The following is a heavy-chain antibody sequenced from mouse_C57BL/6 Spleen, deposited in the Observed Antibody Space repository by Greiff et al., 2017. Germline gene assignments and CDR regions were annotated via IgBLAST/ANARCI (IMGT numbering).Heavy chain of an antibody. D-gene: IGHD2-13*01. CDR3: ARRNDYCPDY. V-gene: IGHV1-59*01. CDR1: GYTFTSYW. J-gene: IGHJ2*01. CDR2: IDPSDSYT. Sequence: QVQLQQPGAELVRPGTSVKLSCKASGYTFTSYWMHWVKQRPGQGLEWIGVIDPSDSYTNYNQKFKGKATLTVDTSSSTAYMQLSSLTSEDSAVYYWARRNDYCPDYWGQGTTLTVSS.